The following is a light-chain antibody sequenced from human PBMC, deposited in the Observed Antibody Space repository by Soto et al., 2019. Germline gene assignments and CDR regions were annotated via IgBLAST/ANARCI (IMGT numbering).Light chain of an antibody. Sequence: EIVLTQSPATLSLSPGERATLSCRASQSVSSYLAWYQQKPGQAPRLLIYDASNRATDIPARFSGSGSGTDFTLTISSLEPEDFAVYYCQQRSNWPLLTFGQGTRLEIK. CDR3: QQRSNWPLLT. J-gene: IGKJ5*01. CDR1: QSVSSY. CDR2: DAS. V-gene: IGKV3-11*01.